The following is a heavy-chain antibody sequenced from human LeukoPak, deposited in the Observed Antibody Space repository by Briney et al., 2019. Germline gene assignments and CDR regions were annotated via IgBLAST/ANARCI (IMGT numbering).Heavy chain of an antibody. CDR3: TTNGIVVAGTVAC. Sequence: GGSLRLSCAPSVFPFSKYAVSWVPDAPGEGREWVLTSNDDGGRTYYADSVKGRFTISKDNSKNTLYLQMNSLKTEDTAMYYCTTNGIVVAGTVACWGQGTLVTVSS. J-gene: IGHJ4*02. V-gene: IGHV3-23*01. D-gene: IGHD6-13*01. CDR2: SNDDGGRT. CDR1: VFPFSKYA.